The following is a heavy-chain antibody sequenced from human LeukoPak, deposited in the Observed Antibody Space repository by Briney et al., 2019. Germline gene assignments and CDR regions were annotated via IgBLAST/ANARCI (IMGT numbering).Heavy chain of an antibody. J-gene: IGHJ4*02. CDR2: IYSGGST. Sequence: GGSLRLSCAASGFTFSSYWMTWVRQAPGKGLEWVSVIYSGGSTYYADSVKGRFTISRDNSKNTLYLQMNSLRAEDTAVYYCAREPSGGLGIDYWGQGTLVTVSS. CDR3: AREPSGGLGIDY. V-gene: IGHV3-66*01. CDR1: GFTFSSYW. D-gene: IGHD3-16*01.